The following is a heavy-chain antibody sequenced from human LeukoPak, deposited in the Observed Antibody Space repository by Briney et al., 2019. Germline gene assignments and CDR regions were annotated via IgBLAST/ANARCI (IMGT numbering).Heavy chain of an antibody. D-gene: IGHD6-6*01. CDR2: IYWNDDK. CDR1: GFSRSTSGVG. J-gene: IGHJ4*02. V-gene: IGHV2-5*01. CDR3: AHVELYSSSGFDY. Sequence: ESGPTLVKPTQTLTLNCTFSGFSRSTSGVGVVWIRQPPGKALEWLAVIYWNDDKRYSPSLRSRLTITKDTSKKQVVLTMTNMDPVDIATYYCAHVELYSSSGFDYWGQGTLVTVSS.